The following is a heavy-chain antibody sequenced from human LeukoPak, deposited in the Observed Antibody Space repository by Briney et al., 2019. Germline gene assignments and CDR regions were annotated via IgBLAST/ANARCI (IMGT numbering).Heavy chain of an antibody. Sequence: GGSLRLSCAASGFTFSSYSMNWVRQAPGKGLEWVSGISWNSGSIGYADSVKGRFTISRDNAKNSLYLQMNSLRAEDTALYYCAKDGDSSSWGQGTLVTVSS. CDR2: ISWNSGSI. V-gene: IGHV3-9*01. J-gene: IGHJ4*02. CDR1: GFTFSSYS. D-gene: IGHD6-13*01. CDR3: AKDGDSSS.